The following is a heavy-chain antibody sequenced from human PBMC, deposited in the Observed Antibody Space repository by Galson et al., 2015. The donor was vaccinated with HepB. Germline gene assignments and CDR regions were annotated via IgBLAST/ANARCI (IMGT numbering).Heavy chain of an antibody. J-gene: IGHJ4*02. CDR1: GYAFNNYC. Sequence: SGAEVKKPGESLKISCKGSGYAFNNYCIGWVRQMPGKGLEWMGIIYPGDSDTRYNPSFQGQVTISADKSIGTAYVQWSSLKASDTAMYYCARQEYSSTSVIGDYWGQGTLVTVSS. V-gene: IGHV5-51*01. CDR2: IYPGDSDT. CDR3: ARQEYSSTSVIGDY. D-gene: IGHD2-2*01.